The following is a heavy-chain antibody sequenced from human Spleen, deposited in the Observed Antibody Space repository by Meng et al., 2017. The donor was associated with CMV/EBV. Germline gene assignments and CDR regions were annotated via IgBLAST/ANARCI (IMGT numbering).Heavy chain of an antibody. V-gene: IGHV1-2*02. Sequence: ASVKVSCKASGYTFTGYYMHWVRQAPGQGLEWMGWINPNSGGTNYVQKFQGRVTMTRDTSISTAYMELSRLRSDDTAVYYCARDCSTSCYDYWGQGTRVTVSS. CDR1: GYTFTGYY. J-gene: IGHJ4*02. D-gene: IGHD2-2*01. CDR2: INPNSGGT. CDR3: ARDCSTSCYDY.